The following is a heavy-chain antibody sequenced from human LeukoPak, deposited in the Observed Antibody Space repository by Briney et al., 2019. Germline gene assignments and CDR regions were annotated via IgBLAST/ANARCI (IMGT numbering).Heavy chain of an antibody. J-gene: IGHJ4*02. D-gene: IGHD3-3*02. CDR1: GFTVSSNF. CDR2: IYSGGST. V-gene: IGHV3-53*04. Sequence: GGSLRLSCAASGFTVSSNFMSWVRQAPAKGLEWVSVIYSGGSTYYADSVKGRFTISRHNSKNTLYLQMNSLRAEDTAVYYCARLYGAFLEWSPYFDYWGQGTLVTVSS. CDR3: ARLYGAFLEWSPYFDY.